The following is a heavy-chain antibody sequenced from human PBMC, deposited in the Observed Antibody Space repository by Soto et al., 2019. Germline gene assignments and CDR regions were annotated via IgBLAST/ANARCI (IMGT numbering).Heavy chain of an antibody. Sequence: QVQLVESGGGVVQPGRSLRLSCAASGFPFSPYGMHWVRQAPGKGLEWVALIYFDGSNKYYSDSVKGRFTISRDNSNNTLYLQVNSLRAEDTATYFCVREIWDTSGWYFDYWGQGALVTVSS. D-gene: IGHD6-19*01. J-gene: IGHJ4*02. CDR3: VREIWDTSGWYFDY. V-gene: IGHV3-33*01. CDR1: GFPFSPYG. CDR2: IYFDGSNK.